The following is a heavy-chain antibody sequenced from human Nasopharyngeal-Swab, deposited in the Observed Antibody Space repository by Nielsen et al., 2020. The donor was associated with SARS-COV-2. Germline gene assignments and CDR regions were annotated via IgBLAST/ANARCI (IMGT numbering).Heavy chain of an antibody. CDR1: GGSISSYY. J-gene: IGHJ5*02. CDR2: IYYSGST. Sequence: SETLSLTCTVSGGSISSYYWGWIRQPPGKGLEWIGSIYYSGSTYYNPSLKSRVTISVDTSKNQFSLKLSSVTAADTAVYYCARQEEGDGPYWFDPWGQGTLVTVSS. CDR3: ARQEEGDGPYWFDP. D-gene: IGHD3-16*01. V-gene: IGHV4-39*01.